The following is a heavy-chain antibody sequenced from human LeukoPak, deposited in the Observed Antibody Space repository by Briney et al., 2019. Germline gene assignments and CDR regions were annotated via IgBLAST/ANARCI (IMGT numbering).Heavy chain of an antibody. D-gene: IGHD1-1*01. J-gene: IGHJ4*02. CDR3: TKWNGYASD. CDR2: FSDGGTM. V-gene: IGHV3-23*01. CDR1: GFTISSNG. Sequence: SGGSLRLSCATSGFTISSNGVTWVRQAPGKGLEWISGFSDGGTMHYRDSVKGRFTISRDTSKNTVYLQMNSVRVEDAALYYCTKWNGYASDWGQGTLVTVSA.